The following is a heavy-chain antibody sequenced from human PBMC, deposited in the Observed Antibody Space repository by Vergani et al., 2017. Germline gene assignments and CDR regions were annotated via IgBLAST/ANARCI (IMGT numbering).Heavy chain of an antibody. CDR2: INHSGST. V-gene: IGHV4-34*01. D-gene: IGHD4-11*01. J-gene: IGHJ6*03. CDR3: ARAPPSHDYSNYRRPQGYMDV. Sequence: QVQLQQWGAGLLKPSETLSLTCAVSGGSFSGYYWSWIRQPPGKGLEWIGEINHSGSTNNNQSLTSRVTISVDTSKNQFSLKLSSVTAADTAVYYCARAPPSHDYSNYRRPQGYMDVWGKGTTVTVSS. CDR1: GGSFSGYY.